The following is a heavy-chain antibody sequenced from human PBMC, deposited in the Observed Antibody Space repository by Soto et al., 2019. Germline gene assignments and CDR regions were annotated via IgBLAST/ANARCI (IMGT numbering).Heavy chain of an antibody. CDR3: ASSIPYYYDSSGYSSWFDP. J-gene: IGHJ5*02. D-gene: IGHD3-22*01. CDR1: GGSISSGGYY. V-gene: IGHV4-31*03. Sequence: QVQLQESGPGLVKPSQTLSLTCTVSGGSISSGGYYWSWIRQHPGKGLEWIGYIYYSGSTYYNPSLKGRVTVSVDTSKNQFSLKLSSVTAADTAVYYCASSIPYYYDSSGYSSWFDPWGQGTLVTVSS. CDR2: IYYSGST.